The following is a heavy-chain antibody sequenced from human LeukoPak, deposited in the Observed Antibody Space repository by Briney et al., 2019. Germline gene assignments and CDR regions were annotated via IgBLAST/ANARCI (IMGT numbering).Heavy chain of an antibody. J-gene: IGHJ4*02. CDR2: ISSSSSYI. Sequence: GGSLRLSCAASGFTFSSYSMNWVRQAPGKGLEWVSSISSSSSYIYYADSVKGRFTISRDNAKNSLYLQMNSPRAEDTAVYYCAREVSATARRDYWGQGTLVTVSS. V-gene: IGHV3-21*01. CDR3: AREVSATARRDY. CDR1: GFTFSSYS. D-gene: IGHD6-6*01.